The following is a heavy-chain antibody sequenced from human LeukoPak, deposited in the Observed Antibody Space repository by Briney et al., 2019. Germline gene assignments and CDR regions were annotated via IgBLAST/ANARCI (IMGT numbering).Heavy chain of an antibody. D-gene: IGHD3-10*01. CDR1: GYTFTSYD. CDR2: ISAYNGNT. J-gene: IGHJ4*02. CDR3: ARVGLYGSGSYSKTYFDY. V-gene: IGHV1-18*01. Sequence: ASVKVSCKASGYTFTSYDISWVRQAPGQGLEWMGWISAYNGNTNYAQKLQGRVTMTTDTSTSTAYMELRSLRSDDTAVYYCARVGLYGSGSYSKTYFDYWGQGTLVTVSS.